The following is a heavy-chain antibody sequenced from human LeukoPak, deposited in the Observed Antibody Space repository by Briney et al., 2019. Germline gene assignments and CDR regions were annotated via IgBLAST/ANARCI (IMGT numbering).Heavy chain of an antibody. D-gene: IGHD3-22*01. J-gene: IGHJ4*02. CDR1: GGSFSGYY. Sequence: SETLSLTCAVYGGSFSGYYWSWIRQPPGKGLEWIGEINHSGSTNYNPSLKSRVTISVDTSKNQFSLKLSSVTAADTAVYYCARTPVIYYYDSNGYSDYWGQGTLVTVSS. CDR2: INHSGST. CDR3: ARTPVIYYYDSNGYSDY. V-gene: IGHV4-34*01.